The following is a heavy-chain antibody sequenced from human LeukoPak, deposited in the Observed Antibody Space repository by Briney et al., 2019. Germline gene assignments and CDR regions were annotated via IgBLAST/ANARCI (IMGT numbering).Heavy chain of an antibody. CDR3: ARRHLIGNGYFDH. CDR2: ISTFNGNT. CDR1: GYAFTNYG. V-gene: IGHV1-18*01. D-gene: IGHD1-1*01. J-gene: IGHJ4*02. Sequence: EASVKVSCKASGYAFTNYGVGWLRLAPGQGLQWLGWISTFNGNTNYAQIVQDRVTMTTDTSTNTAYLELRSLRSDDTAVYYCARRHLIGNGYFDHWGQGTLVTVS.